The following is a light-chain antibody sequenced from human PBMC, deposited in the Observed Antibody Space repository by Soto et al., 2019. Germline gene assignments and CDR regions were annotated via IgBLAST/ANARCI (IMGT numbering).Light chain of an antibody. CDR3: QHFGSSLRT. J-gene: IGKJ1*01. V-gene: IGKV3-20*01. Sequence: EIGLTQSPGTLSLSPGDRATLSCRASQSVSSHFLAWYQQKPGQAPRLLIHGTSSRATGIPDRFSGSGSGTDFTLTISSLEPEDFAVYYCQHFGSSLRTFGQGTKLDIK. CDR2: GTS. CDR1: QSVSSHF.